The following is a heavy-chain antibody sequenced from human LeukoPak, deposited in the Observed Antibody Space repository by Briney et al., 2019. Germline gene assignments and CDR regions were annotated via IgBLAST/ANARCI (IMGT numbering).Heavy chain of an antibody. J-gene: IGHJ4*02. CDR3: ASASAAGPGVDY. V-gene: IGHV1-69*06. D-gene: IGHD6-13*01. CDR1: GGTFSSYA. CDR2: IIPIFGTA. Sequence: ASVKVSCKASGGTFSSYAISWVRQAPGQGLEWMGGIIPIFGTANCAQKFQGRVTITADKSTSTAYMELSSLRSEDTAVYYCASASAAGPGVDYWGQGTLVTVSS.